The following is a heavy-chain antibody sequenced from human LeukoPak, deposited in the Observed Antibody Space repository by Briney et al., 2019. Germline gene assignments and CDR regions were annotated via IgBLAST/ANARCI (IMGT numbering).Heavy chain of an antibody. D-gene: IGHD6-13*01. J-gene: IGHJ5*02. CDR2: INPKSGGA. CDR3: AREDFCSSGNCFDP. V-gene: IGHV1-2*02. Sequence: ASVKVSCKASGYTFTGYYIHWVRQAPGQGLEWMGWINPKSGGANYAQKFQGRVTMTRDTSISTAYMVLSRLRSVDTAVYYCAREDFCSSGNCFDPWGQGTLVTVSS. CDR1: GYTFTGYY.